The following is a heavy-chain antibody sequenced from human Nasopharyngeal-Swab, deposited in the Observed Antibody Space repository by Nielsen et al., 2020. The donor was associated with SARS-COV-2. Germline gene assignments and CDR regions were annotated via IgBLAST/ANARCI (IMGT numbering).Heavy chain of an antibody. D-gene: IGHD6-13*01. CDR1: GFTFSSYS. V-gene: IGHV3-21*01. J-gene: IGHJ6*02. CDR2: ISSSSSYI. CDR3: ARVFNRVSEIAAADPNIYYYYGMDV. Sequence: GESLKISCAASGFTFSSYSMNWVRQAPGKGLEWVSSISSSSSYIYYADSGKGRFTISRDNAKNSLYLQMNSLRAEDTAVYYCARVFNRVSEIAAADPNIYYYYGMDVWGQGTTVTVSS.